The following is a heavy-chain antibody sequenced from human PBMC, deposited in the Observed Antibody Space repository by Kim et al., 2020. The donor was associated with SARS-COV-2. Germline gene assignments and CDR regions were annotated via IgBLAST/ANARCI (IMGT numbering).Heavy chain of an antibody. J-gene: IGHJ6*01. Sequence: SETLSLTCAVYGGSFSGYYWSWIRQPPGKGLEWIGEINHSGSTNYNPSLKSRVTISVDTSKNQFSLKLSSVTAADTAVYYCARASVRGSYYSYSYYYYG. CDR2: INHSGST. D-gene: IGHD1-26*01. CDR3: ARASVRGSYYSYSYYYYG. CDR1: GGSFSGYY. V-gene: IGHV4-34*01.